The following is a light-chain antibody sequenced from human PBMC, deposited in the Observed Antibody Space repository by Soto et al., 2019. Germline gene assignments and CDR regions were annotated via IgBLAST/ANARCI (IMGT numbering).Light chain of an antibody. V-gene: IGLV2-18*02. J-gene: IGLJ1*01. Sequence: QSVLTQPPSVSGSPGQSVTISCTGTSSDVGSYNRVSWYQQTPGTAPKLMIYEVNNRPSGVPDRFSGSKSGNTASLTISGLQAEDEADYYCSSYRSSSTYVFGTGTKSPS. CDR3: SSYRSSSTYV. CDR2: EVN. CDR1: SSDVGSYNR.